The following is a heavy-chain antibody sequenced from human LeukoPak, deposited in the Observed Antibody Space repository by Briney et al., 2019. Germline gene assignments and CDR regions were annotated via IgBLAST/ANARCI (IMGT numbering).Heavy chain of an antibody. CDR2: INPNSGGT. CDR3: ARAGVWDYDDSSGYHNAAFDI. Sequence: RGASVKVSCKASGYTFTDYYMHWVRQAPGQGLEWMGWINPNSGGTNYAQKFQGRVSMTRDTSISTAYRELSRLRSDDAAVYYCARAGVWDYDDSSGYHNAAFDIWGQGTMVTVSS. J-gene: IGHJ3*02. D-gene: IGHD3-22*01. V-gene: IGHV1-2*02. CDR1: GYTFTDYY.